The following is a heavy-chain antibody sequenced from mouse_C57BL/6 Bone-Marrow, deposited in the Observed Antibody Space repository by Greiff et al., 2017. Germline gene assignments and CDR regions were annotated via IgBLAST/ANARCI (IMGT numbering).Heavy chain of an antibody. CDR2: IDPSDSYT. V-gene: IGHV1-59*01. D-gene: IGHD4-1*01. J-gene: IGHJ4*01. Sequence: QVQLQQSGAELVRPGTSVKLSCKASGYTFTSYWMHWVKQRPGQGLEWIGVIDPSDSYTNYNQKFKGKATLTVDTSSSTAYMQLSSLTSEDSAVYYCARRNWGGAMDYWGQGTSVTVSS. CDR1: GYTFTSYW. CDR3: ARRNWGGAMDY.